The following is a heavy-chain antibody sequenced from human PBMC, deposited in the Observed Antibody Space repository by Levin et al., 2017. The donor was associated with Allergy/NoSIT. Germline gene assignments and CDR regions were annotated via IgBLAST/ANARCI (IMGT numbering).Heavy chain of an antibody. CDR1: GFTFSSYG. Sequence: PGGSLRLSCAASGFTFSSYGMHWVRQAPGKGLEWVAVIWYDGSNKYYADSVKGRFTISRDNSKNTLYLQMNSLRAEDTAVYYCARDHEGPYSSSWYFVFQPRGYDAFDIWGQGTMVTVSS. CDR2: IWYDGSNK. D-gene: IGHD6-13*01. CDR3: ARDHEGPYSSSWYFVFQPRGYDAFDI. V-gene: IGHV3-33*01. J-gene: IGHJ3*02.